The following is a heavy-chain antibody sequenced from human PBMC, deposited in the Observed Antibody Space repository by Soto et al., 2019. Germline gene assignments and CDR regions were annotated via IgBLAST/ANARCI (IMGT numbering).Heavy chain of an antibody. D-gene: IGHD6-13*01. CDR2: ISYDGSNK. CDR3: ARDGIAAAGTNYYYGMDV. Sequence: LRLSCAASGFAFSSYAMHWVRQAPGKGLEWVAVISYDGSNKYYADSVKGRFTISRDNSKNTLYLQMNSLRAEDTAVYYCARDGIAAAGTNYYYGMDVWGQGTTVTVSS. CDR1: GFAFSSYA. J-gene: IGHJ6*02. V-gene: IGHV3-30-3*01.